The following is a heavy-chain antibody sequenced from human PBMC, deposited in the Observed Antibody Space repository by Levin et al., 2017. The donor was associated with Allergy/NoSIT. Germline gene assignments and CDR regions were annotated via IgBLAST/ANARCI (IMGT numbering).Heavy chain of an antibody. V-gene: IGHV3-30-3*01. CDR3: VREIAEEGT. D-gene: IGHD1-1*01. Sequence: SCAASGFTFSNYAMHWVRQAPGKGLEWVGVISDDGSSEFDIDSVKGRFTISRDNSKNRLYLQMDSLRAEDTALYYCVREIAEEGTWGQGTLVIVSS. CDR2: ISDDGSSE. J-gene: IGHJ4*02. CDR1: GFTFSNYA.